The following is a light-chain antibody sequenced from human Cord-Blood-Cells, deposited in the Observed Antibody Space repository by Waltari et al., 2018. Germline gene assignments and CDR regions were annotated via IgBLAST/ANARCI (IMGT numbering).Light chain of an antibody. CDR1: SSDVGSYNR. CDR2: EVS. V-gene: IGLV2-18*02. CDR3: SSYTSSSTLV. J-gene: IGLJ3*02. Sequence: QSAMTQPPSVSGSPGQSVTISCTGTSSDVGSYNRVSWYQQPRGTAPKLMIYEVSNRPSGVPDRFSGSKSGNTASLTISGLQAEDEADYYCSSYTSSSTLVFGGGTKLTVL.